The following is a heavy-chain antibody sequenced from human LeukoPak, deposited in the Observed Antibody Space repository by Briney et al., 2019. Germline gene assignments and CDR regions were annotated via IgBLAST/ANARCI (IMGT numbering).Heavy chain of an antibody. V-gene: IGHV4-34*01. D-gene: IGHD4-17*01. CDR3: ARDVVRRDYGDTLNAYDL. CDR1: GGSLSGYY. J-gene: IGHJ3*01. CDR2: IHHDGRT. Sequence: PSETLSLTCAVSGGSLSGYYWSWIRQSPGKGLEWMGDIHHDGRTKYKSSFKSRITIFLVSSKNEVSLRLSPVTPADTSLYFCARDVVRRDYGDTLNAYDLWGQGTMVTVS.